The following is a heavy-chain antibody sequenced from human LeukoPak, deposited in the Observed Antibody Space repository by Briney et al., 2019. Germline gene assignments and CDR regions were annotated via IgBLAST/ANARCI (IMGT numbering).Heavy chain of an antibody. CDR1: GHTLTELS. CDR2: FDPEDGET. D-gene: IGHD2-2*01. Sequence: GASVKVSCKVSGHTLTELSMHWVRQAPGKGLEWMGGFDPEDGETIYAQKFQGRVTMTEDTSTDTAYMELSSLRSEDTAVYYCAIIVCTSCSSFDPWGQGTLVTVSS. CDR3: AIIVCTSCSSFDP. J-gene: IGHJ5*02. V-gene: IGHV1-24*01.